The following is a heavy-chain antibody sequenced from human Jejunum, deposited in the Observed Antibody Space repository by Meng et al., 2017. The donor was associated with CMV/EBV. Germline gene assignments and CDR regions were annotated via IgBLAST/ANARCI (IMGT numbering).Heavy chain of an antibody. D-gene: IGHD3-10*01. J-gene: IGHJ4*02. V-gene: IGHV3-72*01. CDR1: GFTFRVHY. Sequence: ASGFTFRVHYIGRFRPAPGEGLEGISRIKDKPNGYSTQYAASVKGRFTISRDDSNNSLYLQMNSLKTEDAAVYLCARDSMKGGGFDYWGRGTLVTVSS. CDR2: IKDKPNGYST. CDR3: ARDSMKGGGFDY.